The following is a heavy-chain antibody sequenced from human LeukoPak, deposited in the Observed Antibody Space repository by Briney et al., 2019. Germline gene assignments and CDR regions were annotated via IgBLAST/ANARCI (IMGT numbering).Heavy chain of an antibody. Sequence: PGGSLRLSCAASGFTFNSYTMNWVRQAPGKGLEWVSCVSKSSDYIYYADSVRGRFTISRVNAKNLVYLEMNSLRAEDTGVYYCAREEDSRAIRTSDGLDVWGEGTTVTVSP. J-gene: IGHJ6*04. CDR2: VSKSSDYI. D-gene: IGHD3-22*01. CDR3: AREEDSRAIRTSDGLDV. V-gene: IGHV3-21*01. CDR1: GFTFNSYT.